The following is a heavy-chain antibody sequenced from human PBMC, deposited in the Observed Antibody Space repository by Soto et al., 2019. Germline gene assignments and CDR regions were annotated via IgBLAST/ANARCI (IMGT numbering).Heavy chain of an antibody. J-gene: IGHJ3*02. V-gene: IGHV4-59*08. CDR1: GGSISSYY. Sequence: QVQLQESGPGLVKPSETLSLTCTVSGGSISSYYWSWIRQPPGKGLEWIGYIYYSGSTNYNPSLKSRVTISVDTSKNQFSLKLSSVTAADTAVYYCARFPPYGDYGPAGSAFDIWGQGTMVTVSS. CDR2: IYYSGST. CDR3: ARFPPYGDYGPAGSAFDI. D-gene: IGHD4-17*01.